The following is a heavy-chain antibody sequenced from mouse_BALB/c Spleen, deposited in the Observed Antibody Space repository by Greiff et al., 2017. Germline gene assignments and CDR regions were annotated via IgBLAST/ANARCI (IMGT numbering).Heavy chain of an antibody. Sequence: VQLQQSGAELVKPGASVKLSCTASGFNIKDTYMHWVKQRPEQGLEWIGRIDPANGSTKYDPKFQGKATITADTSSNTAYLQLSSLTSEDTAVYYCARWLLPSYYAMDYWGQGTSVTVSS. V-gene: IGHV14-3*02. CDR1: GFNIKDTY. CDR2: IDPANGST. J-gene: IGHJ4*01. CDR3: ARWLLPSYYAMDY. D-gene: IGHD2-3*01.